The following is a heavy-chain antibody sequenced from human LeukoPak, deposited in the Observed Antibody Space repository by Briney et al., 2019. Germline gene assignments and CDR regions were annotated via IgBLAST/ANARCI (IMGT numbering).Heavy chain of an antibody. V-gene: IGHV1-2*02. CDR3: AREHYHGSGVFDP. CDR2: INPNSGGT. J-gene: IGHJ5*02. CDR1: GYTFTGYY. D-gene: IGHD3-10*01. Sequence: GASVKVSCKASGYTFTGYYMHWVRQASGQGLEWMGWINPNSGGTNYAQKFQGRVTMTRDTSISTAYMELSRLRSDDTAVYYCAREHYHGSGVFDPWGQGTLVTVSS.